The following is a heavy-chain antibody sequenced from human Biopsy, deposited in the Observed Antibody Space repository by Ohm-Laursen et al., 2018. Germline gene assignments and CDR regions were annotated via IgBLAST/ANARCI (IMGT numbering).Heavy chain of an antibody. J-gene: IGHJ1*01. Sequence: GASVKVSCKASGYTFSNYDINWVRQAAGQGPEWMGWMSPNNGNTGYAPKFQGKVTLTRNTSISTAYLELTSLTSEDSAIYYCAKGHSNWYRYLKYWGQGTLVTVSS. CDR2: MSPNNGNT. D-gene: IGHD6-13*01. V-gene: IGHV1-8*01. CDR3: AKGHSNWYRYLKY. CDR1: GYTFSNYD.